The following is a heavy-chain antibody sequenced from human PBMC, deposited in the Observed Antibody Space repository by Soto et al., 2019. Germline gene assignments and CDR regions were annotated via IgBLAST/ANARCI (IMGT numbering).Heavy chain of an antibody. D-gene: IGHD5-18*01. CDR3: ASDADTGMTT. J-gene: IGHJ4*02. CDR2: VFYGDST. CDR1: GVSMNNNY. V-gene: IGHV4-59*01. Sequence: SETLSLTCTVSGVSMNNNYWSWIRQPPGKGLEWIGYVFYGDSTTYSPSLRSRVTISVDTSKNQFSLKVSSVTAADTAVYYCASDADTGMTTWGQGILVTVSS.